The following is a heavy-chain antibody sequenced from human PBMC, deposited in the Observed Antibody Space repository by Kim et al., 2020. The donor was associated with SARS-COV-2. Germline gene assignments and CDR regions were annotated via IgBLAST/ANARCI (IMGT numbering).Heavy chain of an antibody. CDR2: SGGT. Sequence: SGGTNYAQKFQGRVTMTRDTSISTAYMELSRLRSDDTAVYYCARDTGGDYWGQGTLVTVSS. V-gene: IGHV1-2*02. CDR3: ARDTGGDY. D-gene: IGHD2-8*02. J-gene: IGHJ4*02.